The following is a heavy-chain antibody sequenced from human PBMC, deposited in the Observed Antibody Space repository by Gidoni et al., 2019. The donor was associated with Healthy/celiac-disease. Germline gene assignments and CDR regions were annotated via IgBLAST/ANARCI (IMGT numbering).Heavy chain of an antibody. CDR1: GYTFTGYY. CDR2: INPNSGGT. J-gene: IGHJ5*02. V-gene: IGHV1-2*02. D-gene: IGHD3-22*01. CDR3: ARDFGEITMIGRA. Sequence: EVKKPGASVKVSCKASGYTFTGYYMHWVRQAPGQGLEWMGWINPNSGGTNYAQKFQGRVTMTRDTSISTAYMELSRLRSDDTAVYYCARDFGEITMIGRAWGQGTLVTVSS.